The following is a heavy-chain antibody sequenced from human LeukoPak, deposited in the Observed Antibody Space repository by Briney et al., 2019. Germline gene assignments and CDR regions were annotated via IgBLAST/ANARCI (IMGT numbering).Heavy chain of an antibody. CDR1: RFSLSTSGVG. V-gene: IGHV2-5*02. J-gene: IGHJ4*02. CDR2: IYWDDDK. Sequence: SGPTLVKPKQTLTLTCTFSRFSLSTSGVGVGWIRQPPGKALEWLALIYWDDDKRYSPSLKSRLTITKDTSKNQVVLTMTNMDPVDTATYYCAHSYCSSTRHAGFDDWGQASLATVSS. D-gene: IGHD2-2*01. CDR3: AHSYCSSTRHAGFDD.